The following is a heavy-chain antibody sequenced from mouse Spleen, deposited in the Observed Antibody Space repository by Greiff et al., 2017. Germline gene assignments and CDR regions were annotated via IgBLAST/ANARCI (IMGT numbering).Heavy chain of an antibody. V-gene: IGHV5-17*01. CDR3: ARDMVTTGTFDV. J-gene: IGHJ1*03. CDR1: GFTFSDYG. D-gene: IGHD2-2*01. CDR2: ISSGSSTI. Sequence: EVKLVESGGGLVKPGGSLKLSCAASGFTFSDYGMHWVRQAPEKGLEWVAYISSGSSTIYYADTVKGRFTISRDNAKNTLFLQMTSLRSEDTAMYYCARDMVTTGTFDVWGTGTTVTVSS.